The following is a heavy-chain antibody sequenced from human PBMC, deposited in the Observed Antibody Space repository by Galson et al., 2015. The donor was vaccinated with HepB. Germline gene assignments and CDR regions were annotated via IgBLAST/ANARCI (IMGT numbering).Heavy chain of an antibody. J-gene: IGHJ3*02. CDR2: VSRDGSNK. CDR3: ARERGPYDGFDI. Sequence: SLRLSCAASGFTFSSYSIHWVRQAPDKGLQCVGVVSRDGSNKCYPDSVKGRFTISRANSNNTLYLQLNSLRAEDTAVYYCARERGPYDGFDIWGQGTMVTVSS. CDR1: GFTFSSYS. V-gene: IGHV3-30*04.